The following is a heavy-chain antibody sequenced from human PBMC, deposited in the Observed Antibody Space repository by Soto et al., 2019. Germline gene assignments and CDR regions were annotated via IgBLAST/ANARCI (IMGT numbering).Heavy chain of an antibody. V-gene: IGHV4-30-4*01. D-gene: IGHD3-3*01. J-gene: IGHJ3*02. CDR1: GGSISSGDYY. CDR2: IYYSGST. CDR3: ARVMYYDFWSGSPARAFDI. Sequence: PSETLSLTCTVSGGSISSGDYYWSWIRQPPGKGLEWIGYIYYSGSTYYNPSLKSRVTISVDTSKNQFSLKLSSVTAADTAVYYCARVMYYDFWSGSPARAFDIWGQGTMVTVPS.